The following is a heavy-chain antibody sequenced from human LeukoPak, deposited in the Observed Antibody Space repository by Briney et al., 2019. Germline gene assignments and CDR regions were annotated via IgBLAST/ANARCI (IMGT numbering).Heavy chain of an antibody. V-gene: IGHV3-21*01. Sequence: GGSLRLSCATSGFTFSSYSMNWVRQAPGKGLEWVSSISSSSSYIYYADSVKGRFTISRDNAKNSLYLQMNSLRAEDTAVYYCARGRGTMVLDYMDVWGKGTTVTISS. CDR1: GFTFSSYS. J-gene: IGHJ6*03. CDR3: ARGRGTMVLDYMDV. CDR2: ISSSSSYI. D-gene: IGHD3-10*01.